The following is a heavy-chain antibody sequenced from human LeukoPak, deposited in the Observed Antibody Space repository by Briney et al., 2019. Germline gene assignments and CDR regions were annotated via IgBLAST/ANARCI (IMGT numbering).Heavy chain of an antibody. J-gene: IGHJ3*02. Sequence: SQTLSLTCTVSGVSISGHHWTWLRQPPGTGLEWIGYFYDSGDFNYNPSLKSRVTIFMDMSNNKFSLTMSSVTAADTAMYYCARPLRPGGRKGDAFDIWGQGTMVTVSS. CDR3: ARPLRPGGRKGDAFDI. V-gene: IGHV4-59*08. D-gene: IGHD1-26*01. CDR1: GVSISGHH. CDR2: FYDSGDF.